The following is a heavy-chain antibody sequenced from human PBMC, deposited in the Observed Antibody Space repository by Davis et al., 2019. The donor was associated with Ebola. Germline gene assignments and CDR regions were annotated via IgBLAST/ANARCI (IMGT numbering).Heavy chain of an antibody. CDR3: ARGVVHLGSGYYYMDV. CDR2: IIPILGIA. Sequence: SVKVSCKASGYTFTGSYMHWVRQASGQGLEWMGGIIPILGIANYAQKFQGRVTITADKSTSTAYMELSSLRSEDTAVYYCARGVVHLGSGYYYMDVWGKGTTVTVSS. CDR1: GYTFTGSY. J-gene: IGHJ6*03. V-gene: IGHV1-69*10. D-gene: IGHD2-15*01.